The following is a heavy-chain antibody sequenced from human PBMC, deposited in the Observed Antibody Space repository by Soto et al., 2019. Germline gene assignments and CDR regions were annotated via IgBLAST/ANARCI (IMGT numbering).Heavy chain of an antibody. J-gene: IGHJ6*02. V-gene: IGHV3-23*01. Sequence: GGSLRLSCAASGFTFSSYGMSWVRQSPGKGLEWVSAISFNGGSTYYADSVKGRFTISRDNSKNTLYLQMNSLRAEDTAVYYCAKRERYCGSSSCYYYYYVMDVWGQGTTVTVSS. CDR1: GFTFSSYG. D-gene: IGHD2-2*01. CDR3: AKRERYCGSSSCYYYYYVMDV. CDR2: ISFNGGST.